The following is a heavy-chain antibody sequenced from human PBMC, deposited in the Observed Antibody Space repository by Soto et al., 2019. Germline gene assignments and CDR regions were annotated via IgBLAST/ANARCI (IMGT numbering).Heavy chain of an antibody. J-gene: IGHJ4*02. CDR3: ARGVAGTGFDS. V-gene: IGHV6-1*01. D-gene: IGHD6-19*01. Sequence: SPHLPLTCAISGDSVSSNTAAWNWIMSSPSRGLEWLGRTYYRSNWRHDYAVSVKSRITVNPDTSKNHFSLQLNSVTPDDTAVYYCARGVAGTGFDSWGQGTLVTVSS. CDR2: TYYRSNWRH. CDR1: GDSVSSNTAA.